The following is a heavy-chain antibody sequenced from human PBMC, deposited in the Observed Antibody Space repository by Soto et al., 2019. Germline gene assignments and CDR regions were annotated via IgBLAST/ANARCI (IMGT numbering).Heavy chain of an antibody. CDR2: ISFDGTKI. CDR3: VRDILRIPYGSGRFDP. V-gene: IGHV3-33*05. D-gene: IGHD3-10*01. Sequence: GWSLRLSCVSSVFTFIAYDMYWVRQSPGRGLEWVAMISFDGTKIHYADSVKGRFAISRDNGKNRLDLQMNSLRAEDTALYRCVRDILRIPYGSGRFDPWGLGTLVTVSS. J-gene: IGHJ5*02. CDR1: VFTFIAYD.